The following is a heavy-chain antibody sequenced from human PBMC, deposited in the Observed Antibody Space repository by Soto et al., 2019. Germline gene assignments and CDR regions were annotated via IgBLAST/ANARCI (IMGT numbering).Heavy chain of an antibody. J-gene: IGHJ4*02. CDR1: GGTFSSYS. D-gene: IGHD2-21*02. Sequence: SVKVSCKASGGTFSSYSISWVRQSPVQGLEWMGGIIPIFGTANYAQKFQGRVTITADESTSTAYMELSSLRSEDTAVYYCARGSLYYCGGDCYSQASFDYWGQGTLVTVSS. CDR3: ARGSLYYCGGDCYSQASFDY. CDR2: IIPIFGTA. V-gene: IGHV1-69*13.